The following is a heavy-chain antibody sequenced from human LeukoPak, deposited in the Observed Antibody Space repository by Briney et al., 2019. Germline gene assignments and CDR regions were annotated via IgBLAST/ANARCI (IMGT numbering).Heavy chain of an antibody. J-gene: IGHJ4*02. CDR1: GGSISSYY. CDR2: IYTSGST. D-gene: IGHD2-2*01. V-gene: IGHV4-4*07. Sequence: PSETLSLTCTVSGGSISSYYWSWIRQPAGKGLEWIGRIYTSGSTNYNPSLKSRVTMSVDTSKNRFSLKLSSVTAADTAVYYCARQLGYCSSTSCYADKVDYWGQGTLVTVSS. CDR3: ARQLGYCSSTSCYADKVDY.